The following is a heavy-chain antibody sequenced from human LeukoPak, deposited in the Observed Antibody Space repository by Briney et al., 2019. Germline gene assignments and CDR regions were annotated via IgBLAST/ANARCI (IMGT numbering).Heavy chain of an antibody. V-gene: IGHV4-39*07. Sequence: PSETLSLTCTVSGGSISNSSYYWGWIRQPPGKGLEWIGSIFYSGSTYYNPSLKSRVAISIDTSKNQFSLHLTSVTAADTAVYYCARGGATPMVFRYWGRGTLVTVSS. D-gene: IGHD3-10*01. CDR2: IFYSGST. J-gene: IGHJ4*02. CDR3: ARGGATPMVFRY. CDR1: GGSISNSSYY.